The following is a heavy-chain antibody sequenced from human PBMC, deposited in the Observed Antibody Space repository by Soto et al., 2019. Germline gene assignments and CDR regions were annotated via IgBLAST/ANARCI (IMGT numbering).Heavy chain of an antibody. CDR1: GYTFTSYY. V-gene: IGHV1-46*01. D-gene: IGHD6-19*01. J-gene: IGHJ4*02. CDR3: ARRLPKAVAFDY. Sequence: GASVKVSCKASGYTFTSYYMHWVRQAPGQGLEWMGIINPSGGSTSYAQKFQGRVTMTRDASTSTVYMELSSLRSEDTAVYYCARRLPKAVAFDYWGQGTLVTVSS. CDR2: INPSGGST.